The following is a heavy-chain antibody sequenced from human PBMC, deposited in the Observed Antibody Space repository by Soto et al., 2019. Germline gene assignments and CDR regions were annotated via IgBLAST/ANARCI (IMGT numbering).Heavy chain of an antibody. D-gene: IGHD4-17*01. Sequence: PSETLSLTCVVSGGAFSGFDWSWIRQSPGKGLEWIGEVHRRGSLNYNPSLKSGVTISQNTSKKQLSLRLTSVTASDTAVYLTGRYGRQDYGKNNWFDPWGPGTLVT. CDR1: GGAFSGFD. CDR3: GRYGRQDYGKNNWFDP. CDR2: VHRRGSL. V-gene: IGHV4-34*01. J-gene: IGHJ5*02.